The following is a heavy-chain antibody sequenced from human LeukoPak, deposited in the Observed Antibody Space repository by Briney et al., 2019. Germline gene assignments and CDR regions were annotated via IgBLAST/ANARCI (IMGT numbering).Heavy chain of an antibody. V-gene: IGHV1-18*01. CDR2: ISAYNGNT. CDR1: GYTFTSYG. D-gene: IGHD6-19*01. Sequence: GASLKVSCKASGYTFTSYGISWVRQAPGQGLEWMGWISAYNGNTNYAQKLQGRVTITTDTSTSTAYMELRSLRYDDTDVYYCARGQFHVDYWGQGTLVTVSS. CDR3: ARGQFHVDY. J-gene: IGHJ4*02.